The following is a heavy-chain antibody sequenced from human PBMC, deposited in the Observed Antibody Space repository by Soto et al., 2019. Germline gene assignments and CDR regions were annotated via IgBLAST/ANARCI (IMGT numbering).Heavy chain of an antibody. J-gene: IGHJ6*03. CDR1: GGSFSGYY. CDR2: INHSGST. CDR3: ARGRGYYDYIWGSYRNYYYYMDV. D-gene: IGHD3-16*02. Sequence: SETXSLTCAVYGGSFSGYYWSWIRQPPGKGLEWIGEINHSGSTNYNPSLKSRVTISVDTSKNQFSLKLSSVTAADTAVYYCARGRGYYDYIWGSYRNYYYYMDVWGKGTTVTVSS. V-gene: IGHV4-34*01.